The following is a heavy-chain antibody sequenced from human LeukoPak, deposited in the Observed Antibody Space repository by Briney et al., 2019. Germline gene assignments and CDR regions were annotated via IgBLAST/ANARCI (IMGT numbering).Heavy chain of an antibody. J-gene: IGHJ4*02. V-gene: IGHV3-30*18. CDR2: ISYDGSNK. D-gene: IGHD3-10*01. CDR3: AKDLSRMNWAITMVHPLDY. Sequence: PGRSLRLSCAASGFTFSSYGMHWVRQAPGKGLEWVAVISYDGSNKYYADSVKGRFTISRDNSKNTLYLQMNSLRAEDTAVYYCAKDLSRMNWAITMVHPLDYWGQGTLVTVSS. CDR1: GFTFSSYG.